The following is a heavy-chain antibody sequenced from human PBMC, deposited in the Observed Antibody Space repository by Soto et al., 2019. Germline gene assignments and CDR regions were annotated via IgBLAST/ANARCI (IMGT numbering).Heavy chain of an antibody. V-gene: IGHV3-23*01. CDR1: GFTFSNYA. D-gene: IGHD3-10*01. CDR2: ISGSGGTT. J-gene: IGHJ4*02. CDR3: AKNNMGYYLDY. Sequence: EVQVLESGGALVQPGGSLRLSCAASGFTFSNYAMSWVRQPPGKGLERVSSISGSGGTTYYADSVKGRLTLSRDTSKNTLYVQMNSLRVEYTAVYYCAKNNMGYYLDYWGQGTLVTVSS.